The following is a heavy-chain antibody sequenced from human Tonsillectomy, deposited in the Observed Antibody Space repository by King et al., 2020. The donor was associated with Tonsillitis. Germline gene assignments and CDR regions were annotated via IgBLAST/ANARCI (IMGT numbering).Heavy chain of an antibody. D-gene: IGHD5-24*01. CDR1: GYTFTHYH. J-gene: IGHJ5*02. CDR2: IDCNSGST. V-gene: IGHV1-2*02. Sequence: VQLVQSGPEVKVPGASVTVSCKASGYTFTHYHIHWIRQAPGQGLEWMGWIDCNSGSTNYAQNLQGRVTLTRDTSTNTAYMDLRSLRSDDPASYYCSRETWVYGSWGQGTLVTVSS. CDR3: SRETWVYGS.